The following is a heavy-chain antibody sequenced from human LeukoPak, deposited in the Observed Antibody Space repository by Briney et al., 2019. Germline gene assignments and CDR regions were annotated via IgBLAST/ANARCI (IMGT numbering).Heavy chain of an antibody. CDR1: GFTFSSYD. Sequence: GGSLRLSCAASGFTFSSYDMHWVRQATGKGLEWVSAIGTAGDTYYPGSVKGRFTTSRENAKNSLYLQMNSLRAGDTAVYYCARGGGYYDYVWGSYRLDAFDIWGQGTMVTVSS. D-gene: IGHD3-16*02. J-gene: IGHJ3*02. V-gene: IGHV3-13*01. CDR2: IGTAGDT. CDR3: ARGGGYYDYVWGSYRLDAFDI.